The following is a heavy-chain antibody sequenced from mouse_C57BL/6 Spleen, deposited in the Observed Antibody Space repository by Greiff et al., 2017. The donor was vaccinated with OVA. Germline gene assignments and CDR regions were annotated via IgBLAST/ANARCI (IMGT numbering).Heavy chain of an antibody. CDR2: IYPGDGDT. CDR3: ARSLYGDY. D-gene: IGHD1-1*01. CDR1: GYAFSSSW. J-gene: IGHJ2*01. Sequence: QVQLQQSGPELVKPGASVKISCKASGYAFSSSWMNWVKQRPGKGLEWIGRIYPGDGDTNYNGKFKGKATLTADKSSSTAYMQLSSRTSEDSAVYFCARSLYGDYWGQGTTLTVSS. V-gene: IGHV1-82*01.